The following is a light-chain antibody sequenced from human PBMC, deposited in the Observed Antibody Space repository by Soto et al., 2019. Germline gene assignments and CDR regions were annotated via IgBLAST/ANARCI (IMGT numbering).Light chain of an antibody. CDR2: LNSDGSH. V-gene: IGLV4-69*01. CDR1: SGHSSYA. CDR3: QTWGTGLLV. J-gene: IGLJ3*02. Sequence: QAVVTQSPSASASLGASVKLTCTLSSGHSSYAIAWHQQQPEKGPRYLMKLNSDGSHSKGDGIPDRFSGSSSGAERYLTISGLQSEDEADDYCQTWGTGLLVFGGGTQLTVL.